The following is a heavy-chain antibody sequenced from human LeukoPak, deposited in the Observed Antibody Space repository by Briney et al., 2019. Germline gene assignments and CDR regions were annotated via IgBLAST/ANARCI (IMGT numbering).Heavy chain of an antibody. J-gene: IGHJ4*02. CDR2: ISSSGSTI. CDR1: GFTFSSYE. V-gene: IGHV3-48*03. Sequence: GGSLRLSCAASGFTFSSYEMNWVRQAPGKGLEWVSYISSSGSTIYYADSVKGRFTISRDTSRSTLYLQMNSLRAEDAAVYYCAKAPVTSCRGAFCYPFDYWGQGTLVTVSS. CDR3: AKAPVTSCRGAFCYPFDY. D-gene: IGHD2-15*01.